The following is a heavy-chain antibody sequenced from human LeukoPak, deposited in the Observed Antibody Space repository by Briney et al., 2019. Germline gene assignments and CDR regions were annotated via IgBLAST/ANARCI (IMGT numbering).Heavy chain of an antibody. CDR3: ASLPYCSGGSCHAEGFDP. J-gene: IGHJ5*02. CDR2: ISSSSNFV. V-gene: IGHV3-21*01. D-gene: IGHD2-15*01. Sequence: GGSLRLSCAASGFTFSSYSMNWVRQAPGKGLEWVSSISSSSNFVFYADSVKGRFTISRDNAKNSLFLQMNSLRAEDTAVYYCASLPYCSGGSCHAEGFDPWGQGTLVTVSS. CDR1: GFTFSSYS.